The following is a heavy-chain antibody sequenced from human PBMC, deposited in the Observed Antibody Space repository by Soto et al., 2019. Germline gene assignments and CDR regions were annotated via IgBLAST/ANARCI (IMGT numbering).Heavy chain of an antibody. V-gene: IGHV3-15*01. CDR3: ATCYGSGTDCQEDYLAF. J-gene: IGHJ4*02. CDR2: VKRKTNGGTT. CDR1: GFTFNNAW. Sequence: GGSMRLSCAASGFTFNNAWVSWVRQDPGKGLEWVGRVKRKTNGGTTDYAAPVKDRFNISRDDSKNTLYLQMNNLKTEDTAVYYCATCYGSGTDCQEDYLAFWGQGTPVTVSS. D-gene: IGHD3-10*01.